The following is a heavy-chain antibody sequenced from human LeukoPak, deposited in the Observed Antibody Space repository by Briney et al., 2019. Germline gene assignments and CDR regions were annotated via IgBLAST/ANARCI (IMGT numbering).Heavy chain of an antibody. V-gene: IGHV3-53*01. CDR2: IYNDGST. J-gene: IGHJ3*02. CDR3: ARNILFAFDI. D-gene: IGHD1/OR15-1a*01. Sequence: GGSLRLSCAASGFTFSSYSINWVRQAPGKGLEWVSIIYNDGSTYYADSMKGRFTISRDNSKNTLYLQVNSLSAEDTAMYYCARNILFAFDIWGQGTMVTVSS. CDR1: GFTFSSYS.